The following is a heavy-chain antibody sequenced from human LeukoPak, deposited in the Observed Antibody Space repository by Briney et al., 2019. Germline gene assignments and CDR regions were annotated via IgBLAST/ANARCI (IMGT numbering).Heavy chain of an antibody. J-gene: IGHJ2*01. D-gene: IGHD3-22*01. CDR2: IYSNGIT. Sequence: SETLPLTCSVSGGSMFSYYWNWIRQPPGKGLEWIGYIYSNGITKYSPSLRSRGTISFATSRNQFSLRLTSVTAADTAIYYCARRAYYDSSGYHPTSGYFDLWGRGTLVTVSS. CDR3: ARRAYYDSSGYHPTSGYFDL. CDR1: GGSMFSYY. V-gene: IGHV4-4*08.